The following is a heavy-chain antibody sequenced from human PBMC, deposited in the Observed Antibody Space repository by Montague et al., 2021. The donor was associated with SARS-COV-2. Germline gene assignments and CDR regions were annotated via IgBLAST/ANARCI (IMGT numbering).Heavy chain of an antibody. CDR2: IYTSGST. CDR3: ARGSFGMGAFDI. V-gene: IGHV4-4*07. Sequence: SETLSLTCTVSGGSISSYYWSWIRQPAGKGLEWIGLIYTSGSTNYNPSLKSRVTMSLDTSKNQFSLKLRSGTAADTAVYYCARGSFGMGAFDIWGQGTMVTVSS. J-gene: IGHJ3*02. CDR1: GGSISSYY. D-gene: IGHD1-14*01.